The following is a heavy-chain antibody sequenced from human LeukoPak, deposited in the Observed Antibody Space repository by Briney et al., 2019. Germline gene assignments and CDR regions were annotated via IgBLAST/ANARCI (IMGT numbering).Heavy chain of an antibody. V-gene: IGHV3-30*01. J-gene: IGHJ6*02. D-gene: IGHD3-3*01. CDR2: ISYDGSNK. CDR1: GFTFSSYA. CDR3: ARDRENRIRFLEWLLSEYGMDV. Sequence: GGSLRLSCAASGFTFSSYAMHWVSQAPGKGLEWVAVISYDGSNKYYADSVKGRFTISRDNSKNTLYLQMNSLRAEDTAVYYCARDRENRIRFLEWLLSEYGMDVWGQGTTVTVSS.